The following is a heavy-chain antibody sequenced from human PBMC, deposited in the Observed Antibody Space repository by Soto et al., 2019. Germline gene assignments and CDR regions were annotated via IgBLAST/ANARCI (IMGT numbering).Heavy chain of an antibody. D-gene: IGHD3-10*01. CDR3: ARESADYIGENYYYYMDV. CDR1: GGSISSYY. J-gene: IGHJ6*03. CDR2: IYYSGST. V-gene: IGHV4-59*01. Sequence: PSETLSLTCTVSGGSISSYYWSWIRQPPGKGLEWIGYIYYSGSTNYNPSLKSRVTISVDTSKNQFSLKLSSVTAADTAVYYCARESADYIGENYYYYMDVWGKGTTVTVSS.